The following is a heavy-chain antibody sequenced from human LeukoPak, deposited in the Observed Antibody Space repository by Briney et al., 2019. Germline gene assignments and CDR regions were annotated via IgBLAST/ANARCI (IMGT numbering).Heavy chain of an antibody. CDR3: GKTTAGYSSGQKPAWPVDY. Sequence: PGGSLRLSCEASGFTFGSFPTYWVRQAPGKGLDWIAGIFGSGGSPHYADSVKGRFTISRDNSKNTVYLQINSLRAEHTAVYYCGKTTAGYSSGQKPAWPVDYWGQGTLVTVSS. CDR2: IFGSGGSP. V-gene: IGHV3-23*01. CDR1: GFTFGSFP. D-gene: IGHD5-18*01. J-gene: IGHJ4*02.